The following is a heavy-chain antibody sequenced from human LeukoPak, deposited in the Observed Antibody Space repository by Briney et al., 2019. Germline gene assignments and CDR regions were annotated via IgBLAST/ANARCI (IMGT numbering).Heavy chain of an antibody. Sequence: GGSLRLSCVASGFTVSSNYMSWVRQAPGKGLEWVSVIYSGGSTYYADSVKGRFTISRDNSKNTLYLQMNRLRAEDTAIYFCAGGIVVVPSWFDPWGQGALVTVSS. CDR1: GFTVSSNY. V-gene: IGHV3-53*05. CDR3: AGGIVVVPSWFDP. D-gene: IGHD2-2*01. J-gene: IGHJ5*02. CDR2: IYSGGST.